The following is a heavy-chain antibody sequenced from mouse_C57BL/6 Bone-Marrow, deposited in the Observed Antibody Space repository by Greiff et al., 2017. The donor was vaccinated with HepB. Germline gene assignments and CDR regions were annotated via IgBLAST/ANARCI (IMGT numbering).Heavy chain of an antibody. V-gene: IGHV1-81*01. CDR2: IYPRSGNT. CDR3: AGYYYGRGGYFDV. Sequence: QVQLQQSGAELARPGASVKLSCKASGYTFTSYGISWVKQRTGQGLEWIGEIYPRSGNTYYNEKFKGKATLTADKSSSTAYMELRSLTSEDSAVYFCAGYYYGRGGYFDVWGTGTTVTVSS. D-gene: IGHD1-1*01. CDR1: GYTFTSYG. J-gene: IGHJ1*03.